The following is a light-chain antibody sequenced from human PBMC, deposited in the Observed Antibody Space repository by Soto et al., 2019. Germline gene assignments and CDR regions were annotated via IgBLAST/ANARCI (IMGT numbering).Light chain of an antibody. CDR2: QAS. CDR1: QSIRNW. CDR3: QQYYSFPLT. J-gene: IGKJ4*01. V-gene: IGKV1-5*03. Sequence: DIQMTQSPSTLSASVGDRVTITCRASQSIRNWLAWYQQKPGKAPKLLIHQASTLQSGVPSRFSGSGSGTEFTLTISCLQSEDFATYYCQQYYSFPLTFGGGTKVDIK.